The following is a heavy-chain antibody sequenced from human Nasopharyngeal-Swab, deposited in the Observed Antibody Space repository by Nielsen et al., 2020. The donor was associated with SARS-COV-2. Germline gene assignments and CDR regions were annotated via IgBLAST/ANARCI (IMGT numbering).Heavy chain of an antibody. J-gene: IGHJ4*02. V-gene: IGHV3-74*01. CDR2: INTDGRRT. Sequence: GESLQISCAASGFTSITFWMHWFRQVPGEGLVWVSRINTDGRRTNYAESVKGRFTISRDNVKNMLYLQMNNLRPEDTAVYYCARDLGGFGGYWGQGTLATVSS. D-gene: IGHD4-23*01. CDR3: ARDLGGFGGY. CDR1: GFTSITFW.